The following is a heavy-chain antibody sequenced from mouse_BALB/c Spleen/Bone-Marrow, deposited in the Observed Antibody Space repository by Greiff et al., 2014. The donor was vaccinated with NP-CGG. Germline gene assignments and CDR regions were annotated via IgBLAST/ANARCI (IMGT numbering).Heavy chain of an antibody. D-gene: IGHD2-3*01. V-gene: IGHV1-18*01. Sequence: VHVKQSGPELVKPGASMKISCKASGYSFTGYTMNWVKQSHGKNLEWIGLINPYNGGTSYNQKFKGKATLTVDKSSSTAYMELLSLTSEDSAVYYCARFGADGYPRFAYWGQGTLVTVPA. J-gene: IGHJ3*01. CDR2: INPYNGGT. CDR3: ARFGADGYPRFAY. CDR1: GYSFTGYT.